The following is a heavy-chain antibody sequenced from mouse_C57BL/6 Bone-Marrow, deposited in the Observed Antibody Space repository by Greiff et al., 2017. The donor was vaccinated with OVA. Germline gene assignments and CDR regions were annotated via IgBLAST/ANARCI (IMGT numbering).Heavy chain of an antibody. D-gene: IGHD2-4*01. J-gene: IGHJ4*01. CDR1: GYTFTSYG. CDR3: ARWSYYDYDCAMDY. Sequence: QVQLQQSGAELVRPGASVKLSCKASGYTFTSYGISWVKQRTGQGLEWIGEIYPRSGNTYYNEKFKGKATLTADKSSSTAYMELRSLTSEDSAVYFCARWSYYDYDCAMDYWGQGTSVTVSS. V-gene: IGHV1-81*01. CDR2: IYPRSGNT.